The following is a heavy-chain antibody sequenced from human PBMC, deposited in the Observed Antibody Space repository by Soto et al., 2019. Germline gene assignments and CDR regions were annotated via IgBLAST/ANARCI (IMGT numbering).Heavy chain of an antibody. CDR1: GGSISSSNW. Sequence: QVQLQESGPGLVKPSGTLSLTCAVSGGSISSSNWWCWVRQPPGKGLEWIGEIYHSGSTNYNTSLKIRVTIAVDKSKNQSSLKLSSVTAADTAVYYCGSSSFYYGMDVWGQGTTVTVSS. CDR2: IYHSGST. CDR3: GSSSFYYGMDV. J-gene: IGHJ6*02. D-gene: IGHD6-6*01. V-gene: IGHV4-4*02.